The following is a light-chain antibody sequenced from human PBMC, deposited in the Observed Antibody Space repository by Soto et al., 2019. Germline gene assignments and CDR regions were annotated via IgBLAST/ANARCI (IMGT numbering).Light chain of an antibody. Sequence: EIVLTQSPGTLSLSPGEIATLSCRTSQTVSSTYFAWYQQRPGQAPRLLFYDASTRATGIPDRFSCSGSQRDFTLTISRREPEDSAIYYCQQFGSSPITFGQGTRLEIK. CDR1: QTVSSTY. J-gene: IGKJ5*01. CDR3: QQFGSSPIT. V-gene: IGKV3-20*01. CDR2: DAS.